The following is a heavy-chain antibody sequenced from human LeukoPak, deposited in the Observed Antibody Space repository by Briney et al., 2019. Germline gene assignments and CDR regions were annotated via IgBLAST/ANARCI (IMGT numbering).Heavy chain of an antibody. CDR1: GFTFAGCA. J-gene: IGHJ4*02. D-gene: IGHD6-19*01. V-gene: IGHV3-23*01. CDR3: AKRDSSGSNYFAY. Sequence: AGGSLRLSCAASGFTFAGCAMSWVRQAPGKGLEWVSTFGRSGAGTFYADSVKGRFTISRDNSKNTLYLQMNSLRAEDTAVYYCAKRDSSGSNYFAYWGQGAPVTVSS. CDR2: FGRSGAGT.